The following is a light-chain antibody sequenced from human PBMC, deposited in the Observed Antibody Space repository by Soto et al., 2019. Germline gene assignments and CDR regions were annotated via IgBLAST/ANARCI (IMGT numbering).Light chain of an antibody. J-gene: IGLJ3*02. V-gene: IGLV2-8*01. CDR2: EVS. CDR3: SSYAGSINV. CDR1: SSDVGGYNY. Sequence: QSALTQPPSASGSPGQSVTISCTGTSSDVGGYNYVSWYQQHPGKAPKLMIYEVSKRPSGVPDRFSGSKSGNTASLTVSGLQAEDEADYYCSSYAGSINVFGGGTKLTV.